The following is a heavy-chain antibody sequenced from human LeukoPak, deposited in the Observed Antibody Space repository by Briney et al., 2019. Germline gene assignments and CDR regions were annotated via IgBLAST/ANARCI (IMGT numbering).Heavy chain of an antibody. V-gene: IGHV3-7*01. Sequence: QPGGSLRLSCAASGFTFSNDFMTWVRQAPGKGLEWVANIKQDGTEKYYVDSVKGRFTISRDNAKNTLYLQMNSLRAEDTALYYCATSARTYIGSSLDYWGQGTLVTVSS. CDR1: GFTFSNDF. CDR2: IKQDGTEK. D-gene: IGHD2-15*01. J-gene: IGHJ4*02. CDR3: ATSARTYIGSSLDY.